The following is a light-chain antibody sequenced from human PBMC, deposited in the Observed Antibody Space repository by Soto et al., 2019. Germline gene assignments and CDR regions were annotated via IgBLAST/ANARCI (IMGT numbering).Light chain of an antibody. V-gene: IGKV1-39*01. CDR2: AAS. Sequence: DIQMTQSPSSPSASVGDRVTITCRASQSSSNYLNWYQQKPGKGPMLLIYAASSMQSGVPSRFSGSGSETDFTLTISSLQPDDSATYYCQQSFSPLWTFGQGTKVEV. CDR3: QQSFSPLWT. CDR1: QSSSNY. J-gene: IGKJ1*01.